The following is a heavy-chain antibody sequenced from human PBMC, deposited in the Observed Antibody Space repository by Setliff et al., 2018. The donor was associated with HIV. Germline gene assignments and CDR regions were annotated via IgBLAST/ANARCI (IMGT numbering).Heavy chain of an antibody. J-gene: IGHJ3*02. CDR1: GGSISSSSYY. CDR2: IYYSGST. Sequence: SETLSLTCTVSGGSISSSSYYWGWIRQPPGKGLEWIGSIYYSGSTYYNPSLKSRVTISVDTSKNQFSLKLSSVTAADTAVYYCARPRYTYGTPPAFDIWGRGTVVTVSS. CDR3: ARPRYTYGTPPAFDI. V-gene: IGHV4-39*01. D-gene: IGHD5-18*01.